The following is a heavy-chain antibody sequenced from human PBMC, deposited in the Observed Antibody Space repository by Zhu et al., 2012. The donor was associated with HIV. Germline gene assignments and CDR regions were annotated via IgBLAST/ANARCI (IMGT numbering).Heavy chain of an antibody. CDR2: IYTSGST. Sequence: QVQLQESGPGLVKPSETLSLTCTVSGGSISSYYWSWIRQPPGKGLEWIGYIYTSGSTNYNPSLKSRVTISVDTSKNQFSLKLSSVTAADTAVHYCARDRALSGSGIHYYGMDVVGPRDHGHRLL. V-gene: IGHV4-4*09. CDR3: ARDRALSGSGIHYYGMDV. CDR1: GGSISSYY. D-gene: IGHD3-10*01. J-gene: IGHJ6*02.